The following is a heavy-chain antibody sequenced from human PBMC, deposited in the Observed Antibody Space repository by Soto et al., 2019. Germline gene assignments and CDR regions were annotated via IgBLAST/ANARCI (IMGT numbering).Heavy chain of an antibody. D-gene: IGHD3-10*01. CDR2: IHFSGTT. V-gene: IGHV4-59*11. J-gene: IGHJ4*02. CDR1: AGSIGTHY. Sequence: QVQLQESGPGLVKPSETLPLTCTVSAGSIGTHYWNWIRQPPGRGLEWIGYIHFSGTTNYNPSLKSRVTISVDTSKNQFSLRLSSVTAADTAVYYCARGIGDRDFDYWGQGTLVTVSS. CDR3: ARGIGDRDFDY.